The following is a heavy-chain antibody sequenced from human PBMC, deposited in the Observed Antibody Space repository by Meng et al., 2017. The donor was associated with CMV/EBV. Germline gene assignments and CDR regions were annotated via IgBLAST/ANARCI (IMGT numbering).Heavy chain of an antibody. CDR1: GFTFSSYA. CDR2: ISYDGSNK. Sequence: GGSLRLSCAASGFTFSSYAMHWVRQAPGKGLEWVAVISYDGSNKDYADSVKGQFTISRDNSKNTLYLQMNSLRAADTAVYYCARVAAAVKYYFDYWGQGTLVTVSS. J-gene: IGHJ4*02. V-gene: IGHV3-30*04. CDR3: ARVAAAVKYYFDY. D-gene: IGHD6-13*01.